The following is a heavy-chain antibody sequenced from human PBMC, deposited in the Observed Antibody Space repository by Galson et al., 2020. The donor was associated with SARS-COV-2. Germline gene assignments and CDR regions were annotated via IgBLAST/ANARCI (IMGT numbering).Heavy chain of an antibody. V-gene: IGHV3-30*04. Sequence: GGSLRLSCAASGFTFSSYAMHWVRQAPGKGLEWVAVISYDGSNKYYADSVKGRFTISRDNSKNTLYLQMNSLRAEDTAVYYCARDRTRQWELLIPQSFDPWGQGTLVTVSS. CDR2: ISYDGSNK. CDR3: ARDRTRQWELLIPQSFDP. CDR1: GFTFSSYA. D-gene: IGHD1-26*01. J-gene: IGHJ5*02.